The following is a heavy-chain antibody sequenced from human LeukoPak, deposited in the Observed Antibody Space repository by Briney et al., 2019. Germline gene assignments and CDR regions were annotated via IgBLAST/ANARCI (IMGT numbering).Heavy chain of an antibody. J-gene: IGHJ4*02. CDR3: ARSGSYRYEFDY. CDR1: GGSISSGGYY. CDR2: IYHSGST. Sequence: SETLSLTCTVSGGSISSGGYYWSWIRQPPGKGLEWIGYIYHSGSTYYNPSLKSRVTISVDRSKNQFSLKLSSVTAADTAVYYCARSGSYRYEFDYWGQGTLVTVSS. D-gene: IGHD3-16*02. V-gene: IGHV4-30-2*01.